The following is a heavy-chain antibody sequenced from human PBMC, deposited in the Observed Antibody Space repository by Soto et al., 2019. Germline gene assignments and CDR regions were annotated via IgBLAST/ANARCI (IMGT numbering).Heavy chain of an antibody. V-gene: IGHV4-39*01. CDR1: GGSISSSSYY. Sequence: SETLSLTCTVSGGSISSSSYYWGWIRQPPGKGLEWIGSIYYSGSTYYNPSLKSRVTISVDTSKNQFSLKLSSVTAADTAVYYCARQEYSYGIYYGMDVWGQGTTVTVSS. D-gene: IGHD5-18*01. CDR2: IYYSGST. J-gene: IGHJ6*02. CDR3: ARQEYSYGIYYGMDV.